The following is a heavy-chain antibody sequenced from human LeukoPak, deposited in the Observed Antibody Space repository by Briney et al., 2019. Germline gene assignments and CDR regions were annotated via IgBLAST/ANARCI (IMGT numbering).Heavy chain of an antibody. CDR3: ARGDLRFLEWLSEYYFDY. D-gene: IGHD3-3*01. J-gene: IGHJ4*02. CDR1: GGTFSTYP. V-gene: IGHV1-69*13. Sequence: SVKVSCKASGGTFSTYPINWVRQAPGQGLVWMGKIIPMFGTTNYAQKFQGRVTITADESTSTAYMELSSLRSEDTAVYYCARGDLRFLEWLSEYYFDYWGQGTLVTVSS. CDR2: IIPMFGTT.